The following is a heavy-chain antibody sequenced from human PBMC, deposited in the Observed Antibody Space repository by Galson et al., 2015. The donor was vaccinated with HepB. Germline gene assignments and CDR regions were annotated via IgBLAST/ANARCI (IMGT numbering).Heavy chain of an antibody. D-gene: IGHD6-13*01. CDR3: ARGIAAAGKGPRLVSYYYYMDF. CDR2: IGTYNGNT. J-gene: IGHJ6*03. V-gene: IGHV1-18*04. CDR1: GYTFTSYG. Sequence: SVKVSCKASGYTFTSYGISWVRQAPRQGLEWMGWIGTYNGNTNYAQKLQGRVTMTTDTSTSTAYMELRSLRSHDTAVYYCARGIAAAGKGPRLVSYYYYMDFWGKGTTVTVSS.